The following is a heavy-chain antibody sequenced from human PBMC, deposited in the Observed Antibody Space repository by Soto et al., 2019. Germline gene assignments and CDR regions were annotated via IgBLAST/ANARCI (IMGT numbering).Heavy chain of an antibody. J-gene: IGHJ4*02. Sequence: QVQLVESGGGVVQPGTSLRLSCAASGFTFKNYLMHWVRQAPGKGLEWVAVISYDGSNKYYAASVKGRFTISRDNSKNALYLELNSLRTEDTAVYYCAKVTGSSGYSPSDHWGQGTLVTVSS. CDR3: AKVTGSSGYSPSDH. D-gene: IGHD3-22*01. CDR1: GFTFKNYL. CDR2: ISYDGSNK. V-gene: IGHV3-30*18.